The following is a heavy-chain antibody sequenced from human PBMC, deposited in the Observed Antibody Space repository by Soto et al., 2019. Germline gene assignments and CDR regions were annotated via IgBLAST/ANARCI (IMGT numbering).Heavy chain of an antibody. CDR2: IYHSGST. Sequence: PSETLSLTCTVYARSFSGYYWGWIRQPPGKGLEWIGSIYHSGSTYYNPSLKSRVTISVDTSKNQFSLKLSSVTAADTAVYYCARARDYYDSPFDIWGQGTMVTVSS. D-gene: IGHD3-22*01. J-gene: IGHJ3*02. CDR3: ARARDYYDSPFDI. V-gene: IGHV4-38-2*02. CDR1: ARSFSGYY.